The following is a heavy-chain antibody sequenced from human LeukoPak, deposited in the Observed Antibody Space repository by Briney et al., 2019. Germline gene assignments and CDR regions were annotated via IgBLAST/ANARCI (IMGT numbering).Heavy chain of an antibody. Sequence: ASVKVSCKVFGYTLTELSMHWVRQAPGKGLEWMGGFDPEDGETIYAQKFQGRVTMTEDTSTDTAYMELSSLRSEDTAVYYCATYSSGGQHYYYYYGMDVWGQGTTVTVSS. J-gene: IGHJ6*02. V-gene: IGHV1-24*01. D-gene: IGHD6-25*01. CDR3: ATYSSGGQHYYYYYGMDV. CDR2: FDPEDGET. CDR1: GYTLTELS.